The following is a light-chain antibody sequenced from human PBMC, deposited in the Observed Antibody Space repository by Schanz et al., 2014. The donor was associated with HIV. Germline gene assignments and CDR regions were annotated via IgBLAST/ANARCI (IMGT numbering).Light chain of an antibody. V-gene: IGLV2-23*02. CDR2: EVS. CDR1: RRDIGAYNY. J-gene: IGLJ1*01. CDR3: CSYAGSSTYV. Sequence: QSVLTQPPSASGTPGQRVTISCTGTRRDIGAYNYVSWYQQHPGKAPKLMIYEVSKWPSGVSNRFSGSKSGNTASLTISGLQAEDEADYYCCSYAGSSTYVFRTGTKLTVL.